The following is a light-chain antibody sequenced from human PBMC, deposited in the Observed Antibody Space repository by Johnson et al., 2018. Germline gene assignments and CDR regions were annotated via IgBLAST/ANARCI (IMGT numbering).Light chain of an antibody. CDR2: ENN. CDR1: SSNIGNNY. V-gene: IGLV1-51*02. Sequence: QSVLTQPPSVSAAPGQKVTISCSGSSSNIGNNYVSWYQQLPGTAPKLLIYENNKRPSGIPDRFSGSKSGTSATLGITGLQTGEEADYYGGTWSSSPSAGNVCGTGTKVTVL. J-gene: IGLJ1*01. CDR3: GTWSSSPSAGNV.